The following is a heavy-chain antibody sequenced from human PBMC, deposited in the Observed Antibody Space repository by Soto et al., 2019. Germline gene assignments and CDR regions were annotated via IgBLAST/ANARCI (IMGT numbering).Heavy chain of an antibody. D-gene: IGHD3-3*01. CDR2: IDHSGYT. CDR3: ARVRDWFDP. J-gene: IGHJ5*02. Sequence: SETLSLTCAVYGGAFSGYYWNWIRQPPGKGLEWIGEIDHSGYTNYNPSLKSRVTISVDTSKNQFSLRLTSVTAADTAVYYCARVRDWFDPWGQGTLVTVSS. CDR1: GGAFSGYY. V-gene: IGHV4-34*01.